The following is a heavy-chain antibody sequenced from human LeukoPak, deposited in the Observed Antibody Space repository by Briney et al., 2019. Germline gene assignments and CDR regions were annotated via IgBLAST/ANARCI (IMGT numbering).Heavy chain of an antibody. CDR1: GFTFSSYG. Sequence: GGSLRLSCAASGFTFSSYGMHWVRQAPGKGLEWVAVIWYDGSNKYYADSVKGRFTISRDNSRNTLYLQMNSLRVEDTAVYYCAKRLTVTNVDYFDYWGQGTLVTVSS. J-gene: IGHJ4*02. D-gene: IGHD4/OR15-4a*01. V-gene: IGHV3-30*02. CDR3: AKRLTVTNVDYFDY. CDR2: IWYDGSNK.